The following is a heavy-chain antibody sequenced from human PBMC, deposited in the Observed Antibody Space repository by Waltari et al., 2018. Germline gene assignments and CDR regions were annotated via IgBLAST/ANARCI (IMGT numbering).Heavy chain of an antibody. CDR3: AKDLRQLVRGLFDY. V-gene: IGHV3-53*01. D-gene: IGHD6-13*01. J-gene: IGHJ4*02. Sequence: EVQLVESGGGLIQPGGSLRLSCAASGFTVSSNYMSWVRQAPGKGLEWVSVIYSGGSTYYADSGKGRFTISRDNSKNTLYLQMNSLRAEDTAVYYCAKDLRQLVRGLFDYWGQGTLVTVSS. CDR1: GFTVSSNY. CDR2: IYSGGST.